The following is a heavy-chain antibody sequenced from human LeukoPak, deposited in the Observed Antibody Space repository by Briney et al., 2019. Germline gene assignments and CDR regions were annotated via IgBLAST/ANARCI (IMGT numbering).Heavy chain of an antibody. CDR2: IIPIFGTA. D-gene: IGHD6-6*01. CDR3: ARLDEYSSSSRYYGMDV. Sequence: SVKVSCKASGGTFSSYGISWVRQAPGQGLEWMGWIIPIFGTANYAQKFQGRVTITADESTSTAYMELSSLRSEDTAVYYCARLDEYSSSSRYYGMDVWGQGTTVTVSS. J-gene: IGHJ6*02. CDR1: GGTFSSYG. V-gene: IGHV1-69*13.